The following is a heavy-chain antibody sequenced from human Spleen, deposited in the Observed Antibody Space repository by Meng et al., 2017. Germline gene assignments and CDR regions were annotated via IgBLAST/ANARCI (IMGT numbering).Heavy chain of an antibody. D-gene: IGHD3-10*01. CDR1: GGSFSGYY. Sequence: QVHLQQWGAGLLKPSETLSLTCAVYGGSFSGYYWSWIRQPPGKGLEWIGEINHSGSTNYNPSLKSRVTISVDTSKNQFSLKLSSVTAADTAVYYCARAILKWFGYDYWGQGTLVTVSS. V-gene: IGHV4-34*01. J-gene: IGHJ4*02. CDR3: ARAILKWFGYDY. CDR2: INHSGST.